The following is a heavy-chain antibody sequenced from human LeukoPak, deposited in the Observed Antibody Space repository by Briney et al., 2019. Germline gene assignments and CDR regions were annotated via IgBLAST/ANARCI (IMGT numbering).Heavy chain of an antibody. CDR1: GFTFDYYA. D-gene: IGHD6-6*01. CDR3: AKAATEYSSSWLDY. J-gene: IGHJ4*02. CDR2: ISWNGGST. Sequence: PGGSLRLSCAASGFTFDYYAMHWVRQAPGKGLEWVSLISWNGGSTNYADSVKGRFTISRDNSKNSLYLQMNSLRAEDTALYYCAKAATEYSSSWLDYWGQGTLVTVSS. V-gene: IGHV3-43D*04.